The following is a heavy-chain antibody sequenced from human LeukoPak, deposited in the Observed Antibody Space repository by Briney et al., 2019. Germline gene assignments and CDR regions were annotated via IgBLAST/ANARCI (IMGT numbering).Heavy chain of an antibody. Sequence: SETLSLTCTVSRDSISGYSWSWIRQSPGGGLEWIGYIYYSGDTAYKPSLRSRVTLSVDTSKNQFSLQLRSVTTADTAVYYCVRGPYGASISKWFDPWGQGTQVIVSP. J-gene: IGHJ5*02. CDR1: RDSISGYS. D-gene: IGHD4/OR15-4a*01. V-gene: IGHV4-59*01. CDR3: VRGPYGASISKWFDP. CDR2: IYYSGDT.